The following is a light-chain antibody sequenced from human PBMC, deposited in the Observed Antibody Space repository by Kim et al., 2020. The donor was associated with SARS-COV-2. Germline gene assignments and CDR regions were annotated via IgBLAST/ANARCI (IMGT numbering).Light chain of an antibody. CDR1: QSALYNINHDTY. CDR2: WAS. J-gene: IGKJ2*01. CDR3: QQYYSPPPAYT. V-gene: IGKV4-1*01. Sequence: TINCKSSQSALYNINHDTYFSWYQQKPGQPPKVLIHWASTRASGVPDRFSGSGSGTDFTLTISSVQAEDVAVYYCQQYYSPPPAYTFGQGTKLEI.